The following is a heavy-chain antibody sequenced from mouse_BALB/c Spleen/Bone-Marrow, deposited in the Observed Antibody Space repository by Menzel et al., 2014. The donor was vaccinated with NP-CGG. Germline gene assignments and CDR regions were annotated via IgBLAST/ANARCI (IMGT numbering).Heavy chain of an antibody. V-gene: IGHV4-1*02. CDR3: ARPTLLRYFDV. CDR2: INPDSSTI. D-gene: IGHD1-2*01. Sequence: EVKLQESGGGLVQPGGSLKLSCAASGFDFSRYWMSWVRQASGKGLEWIGEINPDSSTINYTPSLKDKFIISRDNAKNTLYLQMSKVRSEDAARYYCARPTLLRYFDVWGAGTTVTVSS. CDR1: GFDFSRYW. J-gene: IGHJ1*01.